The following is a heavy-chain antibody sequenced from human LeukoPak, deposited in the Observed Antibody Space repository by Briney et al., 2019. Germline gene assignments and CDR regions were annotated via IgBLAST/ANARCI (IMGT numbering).Heavy chain of an antibody. CDR2: IYTSGST. D-gene: IGHD3-22*01. J-gene: IGHJ1*01. V-gene: IGHV4-4*07. CDR1: GGSISSYY. Sequence: PSETLSLTCTVSGGSISSYYWSWIRQPAGKGLEWIGRIYTSGSTNYSPSLKSRVTMSVDTSKNQFSLKLSSVTAADTAVYYCARTYYYDSSGYGYFQHWGQGTLVTVSS. CDR3: ARTYYYDSSGYGYFQH.